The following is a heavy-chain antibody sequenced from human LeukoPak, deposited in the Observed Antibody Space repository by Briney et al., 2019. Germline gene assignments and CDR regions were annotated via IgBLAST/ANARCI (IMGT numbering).Heavy chain of an antibody. Sequence: GGSLRLSCTASGFTFSTYWMTWVRHAPGKGLEWVANIKQDGSEKYYVDSVKGRFTISRDNTKNSVYLQMNSLRAEDTAVYYCAINHDYWGQGTLVTVSS. CDR2: IKQDGSEK. J-gene: IGHJ4*02. CDR3: AINHDY. V-gene: IGHV3-7*01. CDR1: GFTFSTYW.